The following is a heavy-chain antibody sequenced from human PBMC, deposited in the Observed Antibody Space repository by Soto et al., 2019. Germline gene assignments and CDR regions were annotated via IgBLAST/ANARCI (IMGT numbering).Heavy chain of an antibody. CDR2: ISAYNGNT. J-gene: IGHJ6*03. CDR3: AREEAVADEYNWNYYYYYYMDV. V-gene: IGHV1-18*01. CDR1: GYTFTSYG. D-gene: IGHD1-20*01. Sequence: GASVKVSCKASGYTFTSYGISWVRQAPGQGLEWMGWISAYNGNTNYAQKLQGRVTMTTDTSTSTAYMELRSLRSDDTAVYYCAREEAVADEYNWNYYYYYYMDVWGKGTTVTVSS.